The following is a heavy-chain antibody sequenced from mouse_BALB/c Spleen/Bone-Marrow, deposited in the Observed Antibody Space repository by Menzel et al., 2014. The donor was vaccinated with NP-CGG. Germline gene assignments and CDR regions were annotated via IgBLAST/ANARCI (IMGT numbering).Heavy chain of an antibody. CDR3: ARDRAYYRYDGYYYAMDY. V-gene: IGHV5-4*02. Sequence: VQLVESGGGLVKPGGSLKLSCAASGFTFSDYYMYWVRQTPEKRLEWVAIISDGGSYTYYPDSVKGRFPISRDNAKNNLYLQMSSLKSDDTAMYYCARDRAYYRYDGYYYAMDYWGQGTSVTVSS. CDR1: GFTFSDYY. D-gene: IGHD2-14*01. CDR2: ISDGGSYT. J-gene: IGHJ4*01.